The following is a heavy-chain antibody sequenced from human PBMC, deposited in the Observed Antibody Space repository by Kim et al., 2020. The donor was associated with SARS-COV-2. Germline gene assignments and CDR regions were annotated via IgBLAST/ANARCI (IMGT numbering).Heavy chain of an antibody. CDR1: GFTFSSYW. D-gene: IGHD6-19*01. CDR3: ARAPRYSSGWFTDY. V-gene: IGHV3-7*03. CDR2: IKQDETEK. Sequence: GGSLRLSCAASGFTFSSYWMSWVRQAPGKGLEWVANIKQDETEKYYVDSVKCRFTISRDNAKNSLYMQMNSLRAEDTAVYYCARAPRYSSGWFTDYWGQGTLVTVSS. J-gene: IGHJ4*02.